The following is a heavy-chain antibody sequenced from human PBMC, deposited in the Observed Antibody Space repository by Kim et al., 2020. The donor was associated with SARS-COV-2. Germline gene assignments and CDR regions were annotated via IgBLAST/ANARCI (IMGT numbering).Heavy chain of an antibody. J-gene: IGHJ4*02. V-gene: IGHV4-39*01. Sequence: SETLSLTCTVSGGSISSSSYYWGWIRQPPGKGLEWIGSIYYSGSTYYNPSLNSRVTISVDTSKNQFSLKLSSVTAADTAVYFCARTRWGLRYFDPVGYWGQGTLVTVSS. CDR2: IYYSGST. D-gene: IGHD3-9*01. CDR1: GGSISSSSYY. CDR3: ARTRWGLRYFDPVGY.